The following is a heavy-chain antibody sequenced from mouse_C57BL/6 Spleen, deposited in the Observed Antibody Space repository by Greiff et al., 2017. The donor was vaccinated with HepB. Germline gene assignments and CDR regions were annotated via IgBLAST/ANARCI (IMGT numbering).Heavy chain of an antibody. CDR3: ARTVVAKNYFDY. CDR1: GFTFSSYG. D-gene: IGHD1-1*01. Sequence: DVMLVESGGDLVKPGGSLKLSCAASGFTFSSYGMSWVRQTPDKRLEWVATISSGGSYTYYPDSVKGRFTISRDNAKNTLYLQMSSLKSEDTAMYYCARTVVAKNYFDYWGQGTTLTVSS. V-gene: IGHV5-6*02. J-gene: IGHJ2*01. CDR2: ISSGGSYT.